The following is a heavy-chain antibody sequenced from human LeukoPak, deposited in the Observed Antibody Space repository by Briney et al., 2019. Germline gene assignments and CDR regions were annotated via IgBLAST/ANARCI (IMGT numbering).Heavy chain of an antibody. J-gene: IGHJ4*02. CDR1: GGSISSYY. Sequence: SETLSLTCTVSGGSISSYYWSWIRQPPGKGLEWIGYIYYSGSTNYNPSLKSRVTISVDTSKNQFSLKLSSVTAADTAVYYCARGVFGVVIIGDYFALDYWGPGTLVTVSS. CDR3: ARGVFGVVIIGDYFALDY. V-gene: IGHV4-59*01. D-gene: IGHD3-3*01. CDR2: IYYSGST.